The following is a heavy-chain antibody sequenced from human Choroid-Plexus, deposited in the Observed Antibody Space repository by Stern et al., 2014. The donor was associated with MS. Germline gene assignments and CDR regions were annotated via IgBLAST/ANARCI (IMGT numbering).Heavy chain of an antibody. D-gene: IGHD2-15*01. V-gene: IGHV3-30*18. CDR3: AKDRQWSTYFFDY. CDR1: GFTFSNFG. J-gene: IGHJ4*02. CDR2: ISYDGSDK. Sequence: VQLLESGGGVAQPGRPLILSCAASGFTFSNFGMHWVRQAPGKGLEWVALISYDGSDKYYADSVKGRFTICRDNSKNTLYMHMNSLRAEDTAVYYCAKDRQWSTYFFDYWGQGSLVTVSS.